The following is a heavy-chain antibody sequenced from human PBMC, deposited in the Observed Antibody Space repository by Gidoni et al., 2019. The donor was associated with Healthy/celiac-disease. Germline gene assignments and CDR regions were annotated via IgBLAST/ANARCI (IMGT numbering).Heavy chain of an antibody. CDR2: ISSSSSYI. D-gene: IGHD3-10*01. V-gene: IGHV3-21*01. CDR3: ARGQGFGELFPTLDAFDI. Sequence: EVQLVESGGGLVKTGGSLRLPCAASGFTFSSYRMNWVRQAPGKGLELVSSISSSSSYIYYADSVKGRFTISRDNAKNSLYLQMNSLRAEDTAVYYCARGQGFGELFPTLDAFDIWGQGTMVTVSS. J-gene: IGHJ3*02. CDR1: GFTFSSYR.